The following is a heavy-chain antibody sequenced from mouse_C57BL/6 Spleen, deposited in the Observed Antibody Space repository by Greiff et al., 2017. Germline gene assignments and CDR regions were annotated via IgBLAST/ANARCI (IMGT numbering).Heavy chain of an antibody. CDR1: GYAFTNFL. J-gene: IGHJ3*01. CDR2: INPGSGGT. D-gene: IGHD1-1*01. Sequence: VQLQQSGAELVRPGTSVKVSCKASGYAFTNFLIEWVKQRPGQGLEWIGVINPGSGGTNYNEKFKGKATLTADKSSSTAYMQLSSLTSEDSAVYFCARDGGSFAYWGQGTLVTVSA. V-gene: IGHV1-54*01. CDR3: ARDGGSFAY.